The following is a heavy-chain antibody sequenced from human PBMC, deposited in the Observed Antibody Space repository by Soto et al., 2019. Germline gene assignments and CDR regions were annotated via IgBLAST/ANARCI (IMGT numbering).Heavy chain of an antibody. CDR3: ARVLIAGVTTD. V-gene: IGHV4-34*01. CDR1: GGSFSGYY. D-gene: IGHD5-18*01. J-gene: IGHJ4*02. CDR2: SNHVGST. Sequence: QVQLQQWGAGLLKPSETLSLTCAVYGGSFSGYYWSWIRQPPGKGLEWIGESNHVGSTNYNPSLKSRATMSADPSKNQFSLRLTSVTAADTAVYYCARVLIAGVTTDWGQGTLVIVSS.